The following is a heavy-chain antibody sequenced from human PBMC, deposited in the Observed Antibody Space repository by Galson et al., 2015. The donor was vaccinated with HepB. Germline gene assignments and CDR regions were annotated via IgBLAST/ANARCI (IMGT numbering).Heavy chain of an antibody. CDR1: GFTISDYD. CDR3: AVNMKRGTSDY. D-gene: IGHD1-1*01. CDR2: IGSSGRT. V-gene: IGHV3-23*01. Sequence: SLRLSCAAAGFTISDYDIDWVRQPPGKGLEWVSGIGSSGRTYYTDSVKGRFTISRDNSKNTVFLQMNSLRAEDTAEYFCAVNMKRGTSDYWGQGTRVTVSS. J-gene: IGHJ4*02.